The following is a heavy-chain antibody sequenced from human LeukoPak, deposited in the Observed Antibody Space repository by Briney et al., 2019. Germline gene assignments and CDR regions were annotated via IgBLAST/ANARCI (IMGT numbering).Heavy chain of an antibody. Sequence: GGSLRLSCAASGFTFSSYGMHWVRQAPGKGLEWVAVISYDGSNKYYADSVKGRFTISRDNSKNTPYLQMNSLRAEDTAVYYCGREPFGLYLDYWGQGTLVPVSP. CDR1: GFTFSSYG. D-gene: IGHD3-3*01. CDR2: ISYDGSNK. V-gene: IGHV3-30*19. J-gene: IGHJ4*02. CDR3: GREPFGLYLDY.